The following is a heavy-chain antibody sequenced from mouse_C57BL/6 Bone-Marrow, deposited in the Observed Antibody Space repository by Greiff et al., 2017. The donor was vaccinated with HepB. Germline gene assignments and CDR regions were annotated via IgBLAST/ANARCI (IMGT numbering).Heavy chain of an antibody. Sequence: EVKLVESGEGLVKPGGSLKLSCAASGFTFSSYAMSWVRQTPEKRLEWVAYISSGGDYIYYADTVKGRFTISRDNARNTLYLQMSSLKSEDTAMYYCTRDYYGSSYLAWFAYWGQGTLVTVSA. D-gene: IGHD1-1*01. V-gene: IGHV5-9-1*02. CDR1: GFTFSSYA. CDR3: TRDYYGSSYLAWFAY. J-gene: IGHJ3*01. CDR2: ISSGGDYI.